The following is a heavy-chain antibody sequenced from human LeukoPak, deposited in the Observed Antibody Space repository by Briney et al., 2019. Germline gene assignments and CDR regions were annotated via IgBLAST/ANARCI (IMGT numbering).Heavy chain of an antibody. CDR2: TNPSGGST. CDR3: ARDARSSGYYLNWFDP. D-gene: IGHD3-22*01. J-gene: IGHJ5*02. Sequence: ASVKVSCKASGYTFSSYYMHWVRQAPGQGLEWMGITNPSGGSTSYAQKFQGRVTMTRDTSTSTVYMELSSLRSEDTAVYYCARDARSSGYYLNWFDPXXXGTLVTVSS. CDR1: GYTFSSYY. V-gene: IGHV1-46*01.